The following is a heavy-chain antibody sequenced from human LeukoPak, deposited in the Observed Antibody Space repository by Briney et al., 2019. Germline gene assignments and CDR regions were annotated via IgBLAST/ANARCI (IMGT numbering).Heavy chain of an antibody. J-gene: IGHJ4*02. V-gene: IGHV3-7*01. CDR2: IKPDGGEK. D-gene: IGHD3-16*02. Sequence: GGSLRLSCAASGFTFSTYWMTWGRQAPGKRPEWVANIKPDGGEKSYVDSVKGRFTISRDNAKNSLYLQMSSMRAEDTAIYYCARGTYSLYYWGQGTLVTVSS. CDR3: ARGTYSLYY. CDR1: GFTFSTYW.